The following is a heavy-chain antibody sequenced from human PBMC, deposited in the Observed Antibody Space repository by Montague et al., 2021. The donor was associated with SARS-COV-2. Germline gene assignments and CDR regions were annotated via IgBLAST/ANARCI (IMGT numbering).Heavy chain of an antibody. Sequence: SETLSLTCTVSGGSISSFYWSWFRQPPGPGLEWIGYISDSWSTNYNPSLTSRVTMSVATSMNQFSLTVNAVTAADTATYYCASHYSATLPVVYWGQGTLVTVSS. CDR1: GGSISSFY. D-gene: IGHD2-15*01. CDR2: ISDSWST. J-gene: IGHJ4*02. V-gene: IGHV4-59*08. CDR3: ASHYSATLPVVY.